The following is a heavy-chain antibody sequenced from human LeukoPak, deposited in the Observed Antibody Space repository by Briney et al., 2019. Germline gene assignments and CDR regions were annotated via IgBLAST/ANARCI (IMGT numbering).Heavy chain of an antibody. J-gene: IGHJ3*02. CDR1: GFTFSSYA. D-gene: IGHD3-16*01. CDR3: AKALTAMIRAFDI. Sequence: GGSLRLSCAASGFTFSSYAMTWVRQAPGKGLEWVSSISHSGGSTYYADSVKGRFTFSRDNSKNTLFLRMNSLRAEDTAVYYCAKALTAMIRAFDIWGQGTMVNVSS. V-gene: IGHV3-23*01. CDR2: ISHSGGST.